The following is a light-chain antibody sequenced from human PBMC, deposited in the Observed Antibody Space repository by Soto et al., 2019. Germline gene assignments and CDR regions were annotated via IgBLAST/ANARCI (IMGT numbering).Light chain of an antibody. CDR2: AAS. Sequence: DIQMTQSPSSLSESAGDRVTITCRASQGISTYLNWYQQKPGKAPKLLIYAASSLQSGVPSRFSGSGSETDFTLTISSLQPEDFATYYCQQLNSYPLTFGGGTKVEIK. J-gene: IGKJ4*01. V-gene: IGKV1-17*01. CDR1: QGISTY. CDR3: QQLNSYPLT.